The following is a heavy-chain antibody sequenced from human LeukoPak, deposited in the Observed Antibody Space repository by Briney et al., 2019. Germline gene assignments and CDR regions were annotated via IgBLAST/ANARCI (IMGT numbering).Heavy chain of an antibody. CDR3: ARSRAVAGTSYFDY. V-gene: IGHV1-18*01. CDR2: ISAYNGNT. CDR1: GYTFTSYG. Sequence: ASVKVSCKASGYTFTSYGISWVRQAPGQELEWMGWISAYNGNTNYAQKLQGRVTMTTDTSTSTAYMELRSLRSDDTAVYYCARSRAVAGTSYFDYWGQGTLVTVSS. J-gene: IGHJ4*02. D-gene: IGHD6-19*01.